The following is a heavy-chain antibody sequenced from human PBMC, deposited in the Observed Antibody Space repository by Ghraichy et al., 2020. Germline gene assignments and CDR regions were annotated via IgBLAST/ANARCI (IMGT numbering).Heavy chain of an antibody. CDR1: GYSFTSYW. J-gene: IGHJ4*02. CDR3: ARHPQPDYDILTGYYMGPDY. Sequence: GESLNISCKGSGYSFTSYWIGWVRQMPGKGLEWMGIIYPGDSDTRYSPSFQGQVTISADKSISTAYLQWSSLKASDTAMYYCARHPQPDYDILTGYYMGPDYWGQGTLVTVSS. CDR2: IYPGDSDT. V-gene: IGHV5-51*01. D-gene: IGHD3-9*01.